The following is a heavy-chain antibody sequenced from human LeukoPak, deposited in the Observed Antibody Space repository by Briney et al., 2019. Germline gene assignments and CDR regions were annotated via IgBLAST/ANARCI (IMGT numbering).Heavy chain of an antibody. J-gene: IGHJ6*03. CDR1: GGSISSYY. CDR2: IYTSGST. Sequence: SETLSLTCTVSGGSISSYYWSWIRQPPGKGLEWIGYIYTSGSTNYNPSLKSRVTISVDTSKNQFSLKLSSVAAADTAVYYCARHSRQGGRAPPYYYYMDVWGKGTTVTVSS. V-gene: IGHV4-4*09. D-gene: IGHD6-13*01. CDR3: ARHSRQGGRAPPYYYYMDV.